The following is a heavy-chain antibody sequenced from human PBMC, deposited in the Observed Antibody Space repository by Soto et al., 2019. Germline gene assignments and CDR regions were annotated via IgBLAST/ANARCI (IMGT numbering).Heavy chain of an antibody. CDR3: TTYGGDTGRFDY. D-gene: IGHD4-17*01. CDR1: GDSISRYNYH. CDR2: SGTT. V-gene: IGHV4-39*01. Sequence: SETLSLTCTVSGDSISRYNYHWTWIRQSPGKGPEWIGSGTTYYNPSLRSRVTISVDTSKNQFSLQMYSVTAADTAVYYCTTYGGDTGRFDYWGQGILVTVS. J-gene: IGHJ4*02.